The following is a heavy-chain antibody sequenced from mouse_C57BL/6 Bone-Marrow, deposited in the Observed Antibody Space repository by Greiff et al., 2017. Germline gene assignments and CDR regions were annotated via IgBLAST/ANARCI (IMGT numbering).Heavy chain of an antibody. CDR3: ASQIYYDYGGYAMDY. J-gene: IGHJ4*01. D-gene: IGHD2-4*01. CDR1: GYSFTDYN. CDR2: INPNYGTT. Sequence: VQLQQSGPELVKPGASVKISCKASGYSFTDYNMNWVKQSNGKSLEWIGVINPNYGTTSYNQKFKGKATLTVDQSSSTAYMQLNSLTSEDSAVYYGASQIYYDYGGYAMDYWGQGTSVTVSS. V-gene: IGHV1-39*01.